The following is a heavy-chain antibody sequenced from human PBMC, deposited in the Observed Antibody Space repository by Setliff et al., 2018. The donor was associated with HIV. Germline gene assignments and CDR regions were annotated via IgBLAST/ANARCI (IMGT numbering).Heavy chain of an antibody. CDR2: ININEDT. Sequence: SETLSLTCTVSGDSMNDYYWTWIRQPAGKALEWIGRININEDTYFKPSLRSRVSMSIDTSKNQFSLNLTSMTAADTAVYFCVRHSPSDYWGQGTLVTVSS. CDR1: GDSMNDYY. V-gene: IGHV4-4*07. J-gene: IGHJ4*02. CDR3: VRHSPSDY.